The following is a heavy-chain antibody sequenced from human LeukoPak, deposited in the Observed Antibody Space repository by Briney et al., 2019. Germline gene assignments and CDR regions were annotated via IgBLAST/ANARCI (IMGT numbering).Heavy chain of an antibody. CDR3: AASATVGFGSY. J-gene: IGHJ4*02. CDR2: INRNSGGA. CDR1: GYTFSDYN. D-gene: IGHD5-18*01. V-gene: IGHV1-2*06. Sequence: ASLKVSCKASGYTFSDYNMHWVRQAPGQGLEWMGRINRNSGGAIYAQKFQGRVTMTSDTSISTAYMELNSLASDDTAVYYCAASATVGFGSYWGQGTMVIVSS.